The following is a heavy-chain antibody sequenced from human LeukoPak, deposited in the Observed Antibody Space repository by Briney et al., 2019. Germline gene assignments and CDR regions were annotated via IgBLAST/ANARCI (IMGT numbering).Heavy chain of an antibody. Sequence: GGSLRLSCAASGFTFSSYAMSWVRQAPGKGLEWVSAISGSGGSTYYADSVKGRFTISGDNSKNTLYLQMNSLRAEDTAVYYCARRAAAGRFFDYWGQGTLVTVSS. V-gene: IGHV3-23*01. CDR2: ISGSGGST. J-gene: IGHJ4*02. CDR1: GFTFSSYA. CDR3: ARRAAAGRFFDY. D-gene: IGHD6-13*01.